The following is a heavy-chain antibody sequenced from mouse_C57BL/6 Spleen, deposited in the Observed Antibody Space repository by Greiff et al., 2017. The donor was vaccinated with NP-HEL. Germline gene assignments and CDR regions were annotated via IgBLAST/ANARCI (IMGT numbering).Heavy chain of an antibody. J-gene: IGHJ1*03. Sequence: EVMLVESGGGLVQPGGSLKLSCAASGFTFSDYGMAWVRQAPRKGPEWVAFISNLAYSIYYADTVTGRFTISRENAKNTLYLEMSSLRSEDTAMYYCARDGKGYFDVWGTGTTVTVSS. CDR3: ARDGKGYFDV. V-gene: IGHV5-15*01. D-gene: IGHD1-1*01. CDR2: ISNLAYSI. CDR1: GFTFSDYG.